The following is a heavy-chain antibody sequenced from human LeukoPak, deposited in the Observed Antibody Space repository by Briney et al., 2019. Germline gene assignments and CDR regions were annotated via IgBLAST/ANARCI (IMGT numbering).Heavy chain of an antibody. CDR3: AKDSIFGVVITEYFDY. V-gene: IGHV3-23*01. D-gene: IGHD3-3*01. CDR1: GFTFSSYA. Sequence: GASLRLSCAASGFTFSSYAMSWVRQAPGEGLEWVSAISGSGGSTYYADSVKGRFTISRDNSKNTLYLQMNSLRAEDTAVYYCAKDSIFGVVITEYFDYWGQGTLVTVSS. J-gene: IGHJ4*02. CDR2: ISGSGGST.